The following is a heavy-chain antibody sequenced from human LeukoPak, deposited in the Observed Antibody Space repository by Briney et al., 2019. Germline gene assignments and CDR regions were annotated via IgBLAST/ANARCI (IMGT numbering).Heavy chain of an antibody. J-gene: IGHJ3*02. CDR3: AKDFKVVATHLAPPDAFDI. CDR1: GFTFSSYA. CDR2: ISGSGGST. V-gene: IGHV3-23*01. Sequence: GGSLRLSCAASGFTFSSYAMSWVRQAPGKGLEWVSAISGSGGSTYYADSVKGRLTISRDNSKNTLYLQMNSLRAEDTAVYYCAKDFKVVATHLAPPDAFDIWGQGTMVTVSS. D-gene: IGHD5-12*01.